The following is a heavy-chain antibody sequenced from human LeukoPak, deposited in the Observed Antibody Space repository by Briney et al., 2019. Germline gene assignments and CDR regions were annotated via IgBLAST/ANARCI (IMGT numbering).Heavy chain of an antibody. J-gene: IGHJ4*02. Sequence: GGSLRLSCAASGFTFSNYEMNWVRQAPGTGLEWVSYISSSGSTIYYADSVKGRFTISRDNAKNSLFLQMNSLRAEDTAVYYCARVLVGYFDYWGQGTLVTVSS. D-gene: IGHD1-26*01. CDR1: GFTFSNYE. CDR3: ARVLVGYFDY. V-gene: IGHV3-48*03. CDR2: ISSSGSTI.